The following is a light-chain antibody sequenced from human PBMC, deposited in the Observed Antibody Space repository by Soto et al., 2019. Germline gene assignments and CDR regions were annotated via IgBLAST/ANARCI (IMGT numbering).Light chain of an antibody. J-gene: IGKJ1*01. Sequence: DIQMTQSPSSLSASVGDRVTITCRASQSISSYLNRYQQKPGKAPKLLIYKASSLESGVPSRFSGSGSGTEFTLTISSLQPDDFATYYCQQYNSYLWTFGQGTKVDI. CDR3: QQYNSYLWT. CDR2: KAS. CDR1: QSISSY. V-gene: IGKV1-5*03.